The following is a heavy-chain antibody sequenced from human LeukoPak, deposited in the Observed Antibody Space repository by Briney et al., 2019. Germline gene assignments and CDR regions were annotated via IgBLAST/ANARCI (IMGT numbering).Heavy chain of an antibody. V-gene: IGHV1-24*01. J-gene: IGHJ4*02. D-gene: IGHD3-3*01. CDR2: FDPENAEI. CDR3: ATRGSDFWSGFDY. CDR1: GNTLRELP. Sequence: ASVKVSCKLSGNTLRELPIQWVRQAGGKGLEWMAGFDPENAEIVYPQKFQGRVTMTEDTSTNTAYMELTSLTSDDTALYYCATRGSDFWSGFDYWGRGTQVTVSS.